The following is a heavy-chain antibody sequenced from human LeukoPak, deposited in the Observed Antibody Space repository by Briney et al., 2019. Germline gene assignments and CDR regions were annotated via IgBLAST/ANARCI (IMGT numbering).Heavy chain of an antibody. CDR1: GFTFSSYA. J-gene: IGHJ6*03. D-gene: IGHD2-15*01. Sequence: PGGSLRLSCAASGFTFSSYAMHWVRQAPGKGLEWVAVISYDGSNKYYADSVKGRFTISRDNSKNTLYLQMNSLRAEDTAVYYCARDRPAVVVVAATPYYYYYMDVWGKGTTVTVSS. CDR2: ISYDGSNK. CDR3: ARDRPAVVVVAATPYYYYYMDV. V-gene: IGHV3-30*04.